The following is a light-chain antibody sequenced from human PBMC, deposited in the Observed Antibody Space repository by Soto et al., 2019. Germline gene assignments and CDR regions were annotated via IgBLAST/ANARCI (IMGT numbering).Light chain of an antibody. Sequence: QSALTQPASVSGSPGQSITISCTGTNTDIGGYNYVSWYQQHPGTAPKLIIYGIINRPSGVSNRFSGSKSGSTASLTISGLQDEDEADYYCSSYTSSTTPVFGGGTKLTVL. CDR2: GII. CDR3: SSYTSSTTPV. J-gene: IGLJ3*02. V-gene: IGLV2-14*01. CDR1: NTDIGGYNY.